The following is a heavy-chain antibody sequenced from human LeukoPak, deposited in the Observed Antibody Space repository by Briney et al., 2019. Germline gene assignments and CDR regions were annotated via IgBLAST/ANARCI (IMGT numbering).Heavy chain of an antibody. Sequence: GGSLRLSCAASGFTFSSYGMHWVRQAPGKGLERVAVISYDGSNKYYADSVKGRFTISRDNSKNTLYLQMNSLRAEDTAVYYCAKDAWAMVRGVIDWGQGTLVTVSS. CDR1: GFTFSSYG. D-gene: IGHD3-10*01. J-gene: IGHJ4*02. CDR2: ISYDGSNK. V-gene: IGHV3-30*18. CDR3: AKDAWAMVRGVID.